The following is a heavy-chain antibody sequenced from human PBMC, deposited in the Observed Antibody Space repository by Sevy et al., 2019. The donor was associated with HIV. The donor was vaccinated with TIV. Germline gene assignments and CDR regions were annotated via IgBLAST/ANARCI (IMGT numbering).Heavy chain of an antibody. V-gene: IGHV3-21*01. D-gene: IGHD6-19*01. CDR2: ISSSSSYI. J-gene: IGHJ4*02. Sequence: GESLKISCAASGFTFSSYSMNWVRQAPGKGLEWVSSISSSSSYIYYADSVKGRFTISRDNAKNSLYLQMNSLRAEDTAVYYCARVVAVAGTKVGYFDYWGQGTLVTVSS. CDR1: GFTFSSYS. CDR3: ARVVAVAGTKVGYFDY.